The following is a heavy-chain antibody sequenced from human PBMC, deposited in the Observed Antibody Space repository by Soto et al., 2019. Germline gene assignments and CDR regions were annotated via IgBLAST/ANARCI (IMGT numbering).Heavy chain of an antibody. CDR2: IYYSGNT. D-gene: IGHD1-1*01. J-gene: IGHJ3*02. CDR3: AQALVFTGGDGFDI. V-gene: IGHV4-31*02. Sequence: QVRLQEWGPGLVKPSQTLSLKCSVSGGSITTGGRYWSWIRQLPEKGLEWIGDIYYSGNTYYNASLKSRVTISVEAAKNQFSLKLSSVTAADPAVYYCAQALVFTGGDGFDIWGQGRLVTVSS. CDR1: GGSITTGGRY.